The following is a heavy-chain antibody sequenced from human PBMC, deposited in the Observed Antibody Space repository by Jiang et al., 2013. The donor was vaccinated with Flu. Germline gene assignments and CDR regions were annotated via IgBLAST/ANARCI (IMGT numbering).Heavy chain of an antibody. CDR1: GGSISSSNW. Sequence: GLVKPSGTLSLTCAVSGGSISSSNWWSWVRQPPGKGLEWIGEIYHSGSTNYNPSLKSRVTISVDKSKNQFSLKLSSVTAADTAVYYCARDKGVIVGATWRAFDIWGQGTMVTVSS. V-gene: IGHV4-4*02. CDR2: IYHSGST. J-gene: IGHJ3*02. D-gene: IGHD1-26*01. CDR3: ARDKGVIVGATWRAFDI.